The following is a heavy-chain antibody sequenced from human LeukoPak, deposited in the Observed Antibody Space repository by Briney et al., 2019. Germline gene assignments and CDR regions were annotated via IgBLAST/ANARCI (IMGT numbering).Heavy chain of an antibody. Sequence: GGSLRLSCAASVFTFSSDYMSWVRQTPGKGLEWVAKINPDGSGIAYGDSVKGRFSISRDNAKNSLYLQMNSLRADDTAIYYCARDPAYGALDYWGQGILVTVSS. CDR1: VFTFSSDY. CDR3: ARDPAYGALDY. D-gene: IGHD4-17*01. V-gene: IGHV3-7*01. CDR2: INPDGSGI. J-gene: IGHJ4*02.